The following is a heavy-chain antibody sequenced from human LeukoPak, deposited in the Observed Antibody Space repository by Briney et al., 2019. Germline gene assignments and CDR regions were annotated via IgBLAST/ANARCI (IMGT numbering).Heavy chain of an antibody. CDR2: IYYSGST. Sequence: SETLSLTCTVSGGSVSSGSYYWSWIRQPPGKGLEWIGYIYYSGSTNYNPYLKSRVTISVATSKNQCSLKVRSVTAADTAVDYCSRSAGAQALPFGEVDYWGQETLGTVSS. CDR3: SRSAGAQALPFGEVDY. J-gene: IGHJ4*02. D-gene: IGHD3-10*01. V-gene: IGHV4-61*01. CDR1: GGSVSSGSYY.